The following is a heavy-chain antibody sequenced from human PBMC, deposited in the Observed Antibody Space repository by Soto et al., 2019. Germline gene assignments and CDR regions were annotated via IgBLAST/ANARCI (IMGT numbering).Heavy chain of an antibody. CDR3: ARDSDYTNHFDY. J-gene: IGHJ4*02. CDR2: ISSSGSTI. D-gene: IGHD4-4*01. Sequence: PGGSLRLSCGASGFTFSTYEMNWVRQAPGKGLEWVSYISSSGSTIYYADSVKGRFTISRDNAKNSLYLQMGSLRAEDTAVYYCARDSDYTNHFDYWGQGALVTVYS. V-gene: IGHV3-48*03. CDR1: GFTFSTYE.